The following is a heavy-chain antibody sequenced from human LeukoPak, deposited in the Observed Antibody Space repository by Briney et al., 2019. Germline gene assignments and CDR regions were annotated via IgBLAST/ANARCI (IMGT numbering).Heavy chain of an antibody. CDR3: ARGVAMVRGVIITSPYGMDV. Sequence: GESLKISCKGSGYSFTSYWISWVRQMPGKGLEWMGRIDPSDSYTNYSPSFQGHVTISADKSISTAYLQWSSLRASDTAMYYCARGVAMVRGVIITSPYGMDVWGKGTTVTVSS. D-gene: IGHD3-10*01. CDR1: GYSFTSYW. CDR2: IDPSDSYT. J-gene: IGHJ6*04. V-gene: IGHV5-10-1*01.